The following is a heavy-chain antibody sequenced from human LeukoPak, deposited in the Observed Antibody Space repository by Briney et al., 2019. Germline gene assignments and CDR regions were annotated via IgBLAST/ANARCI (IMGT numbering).Heavy chain of an antibody. CDR1: GFIFSDYY. J-gene: IGHJ6*03. Sequence: PGGSLRLSCAASGFIFSDYYMSWIRQAPGKGLEWVSSISSSSSYIYYADSVKGRFTISRDNAKNSLYLQMNSLRAEDTAVYYCARELDPIYYMDVWGKGTTVTVSS. V-gene: IGHV3-11*06. CDR2: ISSSSSYI. D-gene: IGHD3-3*01. CDR3: ARELDPIYYMDV.